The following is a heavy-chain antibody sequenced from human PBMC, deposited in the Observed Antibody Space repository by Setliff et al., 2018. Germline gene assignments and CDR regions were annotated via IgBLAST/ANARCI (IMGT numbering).Heavy chain of an antibody. J-gene: IGHJ2*01. V-gene: IGHV3-30*02. CDR2: IRYDGSNK. D-gene: IGHD4-17*01. CDR3: AKDAIHDYGDYVSPGGYFDL. Sequence: PGGSLRLPCAASGFTFSSYGMHWVRQAPGKGLEWVAFIRYDGSNKYYADSVKGRFTISRDNSKNTLYLQMNSLRAEDTAVYYCAKDAIHDYGDYVSPGGYFDLWGRGTLVTVSS. CDR1: GFTFSSYG.